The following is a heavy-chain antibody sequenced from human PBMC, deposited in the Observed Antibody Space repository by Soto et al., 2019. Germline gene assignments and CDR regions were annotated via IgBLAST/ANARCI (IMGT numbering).Heavy chain of an antibody. CDR2: IYYSGST. Sequence: SETLSLTCTVSGGSISSGGYYWSWIRQHLGKGLEWIGYIYYSGSTYYNPSLKSRVTISVDTSKNQFSLKLSSVTAADTAVYYCARERYYDSSGLFDPWGQGTLVTVSS. CDR1: GGSISSGGYY. V-gene: IGHV4-31*03. CDR3: ARERYYDSSGLFDP. D-gene: IGHD3-22*01. J-gene: IGHJ5*02.